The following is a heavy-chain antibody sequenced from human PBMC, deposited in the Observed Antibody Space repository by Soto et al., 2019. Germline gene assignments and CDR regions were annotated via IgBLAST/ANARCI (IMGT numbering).Heavy chain of an antibody. CDR1: GFTFSSYA. CDR3: AKDETRAAAGRGPSGY. V-gene: IGHV3-23*01. CDR2: ISGSGGST. Sequence: EVQLLESGGGLVQPGGSLRLSCAASGFTFSSYAMSWVRQAPGKGLEWVSAISGSGGSTYYADSVKGRFTISRDNSKNTLYLQMNSLRAEDTAVYYCAKDETRAAAGRGPSGYWGQGTLVTVSS. J-gene: IGHJ4*02. D-gene: IGHD6-13*01.